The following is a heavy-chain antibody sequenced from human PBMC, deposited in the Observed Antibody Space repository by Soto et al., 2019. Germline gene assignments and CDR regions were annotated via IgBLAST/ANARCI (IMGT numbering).Heavy chain of an antibody. J-gene: IGHJ6*03. CDR2: ISSGSNYT. D-gene: IGHD2-8*01. Sequence: EVQLVESGGGLVKPGGSLRLSCVVSGFTFSSYSMNWVRQAPGKGLEWVSSISSGSNYTYYADSVKGRFTISRDNAKXXXXXXXXXXXXXXXXXXXXXXXFKVSQYYFYCMDVWGKGTTVSVSS. V-gene: IGHV3-21*01. CDR1: GFTFSSYS. CDR3: XXXFKVSQYYFYCMDV.